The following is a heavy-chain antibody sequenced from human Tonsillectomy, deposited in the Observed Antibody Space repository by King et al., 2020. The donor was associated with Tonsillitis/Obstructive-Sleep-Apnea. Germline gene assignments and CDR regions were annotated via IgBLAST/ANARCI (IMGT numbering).Heavy chain of an antibody. Sequence: VQLVESGGGLVQPGGSLRLSCAASGFTFSSYAMSWVRQAPGKGLEWFSAISGSGGSTYDADSVKGRFTISRDNSKNTLYLQMNSLRAEDTAVYYCAKDQSGNDFWSGYYTDFDYWGQGTLVTVSS. J-gene: IGHJ4*02. V-gene: IGHV3-23*04. CDR3: AKDQSGNDFWSGYYTDFDY. D-gene: IGHD3-3*01. CDR1: GFTFSSYA. CDR2: ISGSGGST.